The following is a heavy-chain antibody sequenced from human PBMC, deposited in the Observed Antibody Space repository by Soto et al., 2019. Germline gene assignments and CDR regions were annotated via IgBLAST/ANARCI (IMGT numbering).Heavy chain of an antibody. CDR2: IIPIFGTA. D-gene: IGHD1-1*01. CDR3: ASRTTGTSVGRPTRWGPVNYGMDV. CDR1: GGTFSSYA. Sequence: GASVKVSCKASGGTFSSYAISWVRQAPRQGLEWMGGIIPIFGTANYAQKFQGRVTITADKSTSTAYMELSSLRSEDTAVYYCASRTTGTSVGRPTRWGPVNYGMDVWGQGTTVTVSS. V-gene: IGHV1-69*06. J-gene: IGHJ6*02.